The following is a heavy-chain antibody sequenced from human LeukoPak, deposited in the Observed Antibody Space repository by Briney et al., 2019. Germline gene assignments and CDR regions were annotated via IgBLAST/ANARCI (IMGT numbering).Heavy chain of an antibody. V-gene: IGHV3-13*05. CDR2: IGTAGDP. CDR3: ARAFPGGYFDY. Sequence: GGSLRLSCAASGFTFSSYDMHWVRHATGKGLEWVSAIGTAGDPYYPGSVKGRFTISRENAKNSLYLQMNSLRAGDTAVYYCARAFPGGYFDYWGQGTLVTVSS. J-gene: IGHJ4*02. CDR1: GFTFSSYD. D-gene: IGHD3-16*01.